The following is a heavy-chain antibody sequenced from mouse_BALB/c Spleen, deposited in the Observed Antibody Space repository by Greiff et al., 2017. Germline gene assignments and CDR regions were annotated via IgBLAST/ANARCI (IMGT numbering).Heavy chain of an antibody. CDR1: GFAFSSYD. D-gene: IGHD2-4*01. J-gene: IGHJ1*01. Sequence: EVQVVESGGGLVKPGGSLTLSCAASGFAFSSYDMSWVRQTPEKRLEWVAYISSGGGGTYYPDTVKGRFTISRDNAKNTLYLQMSRLKSEDTAMYYCARQYDYDLNWYFDVWGAGTTVTVSS. CDR3: ARQYDYDLNWYFDV. CDR2: ISSGGGGT. V-gene: IGHV5-12-1*01.